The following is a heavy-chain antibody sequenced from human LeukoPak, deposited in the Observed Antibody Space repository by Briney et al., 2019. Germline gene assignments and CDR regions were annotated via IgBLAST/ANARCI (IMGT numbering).Heavy chain of an antibody. J-gene: IGHJ6*03. CDR3: ARAGSWYWYYYYYMDV. Sequence: GGSLRLSCAASGFTFTSYGISWVRQAPGQGLEWMGWISAYNGNTNYAQKLQGRVTMTTDTSTSTAYMELRSLRSDDTAVYYCARAGSWYWYYYYYMDVWGKGTTVTISS. D-gene: IGHD6-13*01. CDR1: GFTFTSYG. V-gene: IGHV1-18*01. CDR2: ISAYNGNT.